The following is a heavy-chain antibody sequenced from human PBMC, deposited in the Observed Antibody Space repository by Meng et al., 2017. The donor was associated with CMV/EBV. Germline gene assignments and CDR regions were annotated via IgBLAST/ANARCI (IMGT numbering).Heavy chain of an antibody. Sequence: FTFSNAGMSWVRQAPGKGLEWVGRIKSKTDGGTTDYAAPVKGRFTISRDDSKNTLYLQMNSLKTEDTAAYYCTTAPITMVRGVRVDSWGQGTLVTVSS. D-gene: IGHD3-10*01. CDR1: FTFSNAG. CDR3: TTAPITMVRGVRVDS. V-gene: IGHV3-15*01. CDR2: IKSKTDGGTT. J-gene: IGHJ4*02.